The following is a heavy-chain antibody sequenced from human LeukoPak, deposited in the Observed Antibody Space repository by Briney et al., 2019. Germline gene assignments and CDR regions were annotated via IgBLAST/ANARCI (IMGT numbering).Heavy chain of an antibody. CDR1: GFTFSSYW. Sequence: PGGSLRLSCAASGFTFSSYWMHWVRQAPGKGLVWVSRINSDGSSTSYADSVKGRFTISRDNAKNTLYLQMNSLRAEDTAVYYCAKDRSSSGWWKLDPWGQGTLVTVSS. V-gene: IGHV3-74*01. CDR2: INSDGSST. J-gene: IGHJ5*02. D-gene: IGHD6-19*01. CDR3: AKDRSSSGWWKLDP.